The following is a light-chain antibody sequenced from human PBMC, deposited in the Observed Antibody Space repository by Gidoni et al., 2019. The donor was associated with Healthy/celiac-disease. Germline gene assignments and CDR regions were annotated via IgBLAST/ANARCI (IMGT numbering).Light chain of an antibody. J-gene: IGLJ3*02. CDR1: SLRSYY. Sequence: SSALTQDPAVSVALGQTVRITCQGASLRSYYASWYQQTPGQAPVLVIYGKNNRPSGITDRFSGSSSGNTASLTITGAQAEEEADYYCNSRDSSGNHWMFGGGTKLTVL. CDR3: NSRDSSGNHWM. CDR2: GKN. V-gene: IGLV3-19*01.